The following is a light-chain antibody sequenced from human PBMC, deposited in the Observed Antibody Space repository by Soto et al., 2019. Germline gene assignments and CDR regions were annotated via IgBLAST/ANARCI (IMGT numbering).Light chain of an antibody. CDR3: SSYADNDHVM. V-gene: IGLV2-8*01. CDR1: SSDVGYSNY. CDR2: EVD. J-gene: IGLJ3*02. Sequence: QSALTQPPSASGSPGQSVTISCTGTSSDVGYSNYVSWYQQHPPKAPKLIIYEVDKRSSGVPDRFSGSKSGNTASLTVSGLQAEDEADYYCSSYADNDHVMFGGGTKLTVL.